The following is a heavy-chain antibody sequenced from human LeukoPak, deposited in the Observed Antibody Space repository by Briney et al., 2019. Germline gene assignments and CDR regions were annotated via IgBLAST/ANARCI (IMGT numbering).Heavy chain of an antibody. CDR2: ISANGANT. CDR1: GFTYNSHA. D-gene: IGHD5-18*01. V-gene: IGHV3-23*01. Sequence: GGSLRLSCVASGFTYNSHAMSWVRQAPGKGLEWVSGISANGANTYYTDSVRGRFTISRDNSKNTVYLQMSSLSAEDTAIYYCAKDQGFSYYYLDYWGQGILVTISS. CDR3: AKDQGFSYYYLDY. J-gene: IGHJ4*02.